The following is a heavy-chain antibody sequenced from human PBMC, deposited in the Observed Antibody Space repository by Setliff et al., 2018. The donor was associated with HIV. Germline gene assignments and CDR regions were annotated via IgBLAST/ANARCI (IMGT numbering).Heavy chain of an antibody. Sequence: PSETLSLTCAVSGVSISSQYWSWIRQPPGKGLEWIGFVYYSVNYNYNPSLKSRVSISVDKSKNQFSLKLSSVTAADTAVYYCARRAPRVTMVRGVIKSVPYYFDYWGQGTLVTVSS. CDR2: VYYSVNY. CDR3: ARRAPRVTMVRGVIKSVPYYFDY. V-gene: IGHV4-59*11. J-gene: IGHJ4*02. CDR1: GVSISSQY. D-gene: IGHD3-10*01.